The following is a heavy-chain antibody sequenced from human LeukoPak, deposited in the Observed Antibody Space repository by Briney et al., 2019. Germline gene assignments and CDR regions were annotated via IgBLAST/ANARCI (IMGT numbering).Heavy chain of an antibody. D-gene: IGHD2-8*01. J-gene: IGHJ1*01. CDR2: INHSGST. CDR3: ARLGVMVLVYQSES. CDR1: GGSFSGYY. V-gene: IGHV4-34*01. Sequence: SETLSLTCAVYGGSFSGYYWSWIRQPPGKGLEWIGEINHSGSTNYNPSLKSRVTLSVDTSKNQFSLKLTSVTAADSAVYYCARLGVMVLVYQSESWGQGTPVTVSS.